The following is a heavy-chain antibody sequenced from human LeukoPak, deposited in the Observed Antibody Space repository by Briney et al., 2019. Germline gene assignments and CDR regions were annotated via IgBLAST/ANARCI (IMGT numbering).Heavy chain of an antibody. V-gene: IGHV3-23*01. CDR1: EFTFSSSV. Sequence: QPGASLRLSCAASEFTFSSSVMSWVRQAPGKGLEWVSVISGGGGTRYYADSVKGRITISRDNSKNTLYLQMNSLRADDTAIYYCAKGGLSDRRFEYWGQGTLVTVSS. CDR2: ISGGGGTR. CDR3: AKGGLSDRRFEY. D-gene: IGHD3-16*02. J-gene: IGHJ4*02.